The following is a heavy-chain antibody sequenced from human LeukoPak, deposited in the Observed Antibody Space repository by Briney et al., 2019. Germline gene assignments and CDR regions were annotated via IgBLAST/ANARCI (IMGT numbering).Heavy chain of an antibody. CDR1: GYTFTDYY. D-gene: IGHD1-7*01. J-gene: IGHJ5*02. V-gene: IGHV1-69-2*01. Sequence: ASVKVSCKVSGYTFTDYYMHWVQQAPGKGLEWMGLVDPEDGETIYAEKFQGRVTITADTSTDTAYMELSSLRSEDTAVYYCATAGSDWNYGVPFDPWGQGTLVTVSS. CDR2: VDPEDGET. CDR3: ATAGSDWNYGVPFDP.